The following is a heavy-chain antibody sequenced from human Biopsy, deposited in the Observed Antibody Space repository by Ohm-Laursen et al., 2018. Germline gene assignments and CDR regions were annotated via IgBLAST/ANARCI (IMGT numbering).Heavy chain of an antibody. Sequence: LSLTCAASGFSVNDNYMSWVRQAPGKGLEWVASISSTSNHIHYVDSVWGRFTISRDNAESSLYLEMNSLRVEDTAVYYCAKDDYDRVSSGYYFDYWGQGTLVSVSS. CDR2: ISSTSNHI. J-gene: IGHJ4*02. D-gene: IGHD3-10*02. CDR1: GFSVNDNY. CDR3: AKDDYDRVSSGYYFDY. V-gene: IGHV3-11*06.